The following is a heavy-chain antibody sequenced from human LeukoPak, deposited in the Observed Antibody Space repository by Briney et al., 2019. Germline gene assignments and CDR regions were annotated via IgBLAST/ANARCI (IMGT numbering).Heavy chain of an antibody. CDR3: AKRSTYGLTTGYYYGMDV. Sequence: GGSLRLSCAASGFTFSSYGMNWVRQAPGKGLEWVSAVSGSGSSTYYADSVKGRFTISRDNSKNTLYLQMNSLRAEDTAVYYCAKRSTYGLTTGYYYGMDVWGQGTTVTVSS. CDR1: GFTFSSYG. J-gene: IGHJ6*02. D-gene: IGHD2-8*01. V-gene: IGHV3-23*01. CDR2: VSGSGSST.